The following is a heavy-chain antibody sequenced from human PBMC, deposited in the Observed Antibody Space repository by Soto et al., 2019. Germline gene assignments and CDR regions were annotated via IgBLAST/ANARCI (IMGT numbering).Heavy chain of an antibody. CDR3: ARDKDVVVVAALQFDY. Sequence: GGSLRLSCAASGFTFSSYSMNWVRQAPGKGLEWVSYISSSSSTIYYADSVKGRFTISRDNAKNSLYLQMNSLRAEDTAVYYCARDKDVVVVAALQFDYWGQGTLVTVSS. CDR2: ISSSSSTI. J-gene: IGHJ4*02. V-gene: IGHV3-48*01. CDR1: GFTFSSYS. D-gene: IGHD2-15*01.